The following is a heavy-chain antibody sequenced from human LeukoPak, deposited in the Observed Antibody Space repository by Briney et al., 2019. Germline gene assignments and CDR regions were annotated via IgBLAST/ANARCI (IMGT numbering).Heavy chain of an antibody. Sequence: GGSLRLSCAASGFTFSNYWMSWVRQAPGKGLEWLANINQDGSEMYYVDSVKGRFTISRDNGKNSLYLQINSLRADDTAVYYCARDGGKGYEIDYWGQGTLVTVSS. CDR3: ARDGGKGYEIDY. CDR2: INQDGSEM. CDR1: GFTFSNYW. D-gene: IGHD5-12*01. J-gene: IGHJ4*02. V-gene: IGHV3-7*01.